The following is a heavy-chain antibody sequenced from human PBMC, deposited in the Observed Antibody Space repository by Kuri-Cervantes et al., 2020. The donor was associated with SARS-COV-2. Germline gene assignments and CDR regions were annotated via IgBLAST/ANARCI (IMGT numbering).Heavy chain of an antibody. CDR1: GFAFSSHS. CDR2: ISGNSVWI. D-gene: IGHD5-18*01. CDR3: GPFSRYAYDFDK. Sequence: GESLKISCAASGFAFSSHSMTWLRQAPGRELEWVSAISGNSVWIYYADSVKGRFTISRDNSKNIVYLQMNSLGADDTAVYYCGPFSRYAYDFDKWGQGILVNVSS. J-gene: IGHJ4*02. V-gene: IGHV3-23*01.